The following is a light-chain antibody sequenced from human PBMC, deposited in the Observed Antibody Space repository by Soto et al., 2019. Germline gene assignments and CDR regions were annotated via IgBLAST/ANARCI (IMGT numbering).Light chain of an antibody. J-gene: IGKJ4*01. CDR3: QQYDSLPT. CDR2: GAS. V-gene: IGKV1-33*01. Sequence: DIQMTQSPSSLSASAGDRVTITCQASHDITNYLNWYQQKPGKGPRLLIYGASNLETGVPSRFSGSGFATDFSLTISSLQPEDFATYYCQQYDSLPTFGGGTKVELK. CDR1: HDITNY.